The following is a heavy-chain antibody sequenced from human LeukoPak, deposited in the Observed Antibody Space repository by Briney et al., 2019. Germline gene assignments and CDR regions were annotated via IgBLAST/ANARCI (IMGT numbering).Heavy chain of an antibody. Sequence: GGSLRLSCAASGFTFCSYSMHWVRQAPGKGLEWVSYISSTGSTIYYADSVKGRFTISRDNAKNSLYLQMNSLRDEDTAVYYCARAAPYYYDSSGYSAFDSWGQGTMVTVSA. J-gene: IGHJ3*02. CDR2: ISSTGSTI. D-gene: IGHD3-22*01. CDR3: ARAAPYYYDSSGYSAFDS. CDR1: GFTFCSYS. V-gene: IGHV3-48*02.